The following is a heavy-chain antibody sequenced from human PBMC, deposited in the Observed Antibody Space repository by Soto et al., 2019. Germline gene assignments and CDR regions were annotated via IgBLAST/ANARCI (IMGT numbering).Heavy chain of an antibody. V-gene: IGHV4-39*01. J-gene: IGHJ4*02. CDR2: IYYSGST. CDR3: ARHVVSSSYQFDY. D-gene: IGHD6-13*01. CDR1: GGSISSSSYY. Sequence: QLQLQESGPGLVKPSETLSLTCTVSGGSISSSSYYWGWIRQPPGKGLEWIGSIYYSGSTYYNPSLKSRVTISVDTSKNQFSLKLSSVTAADTAVYYCARHVVSSSYQFDYWGQGTLVTVSS.